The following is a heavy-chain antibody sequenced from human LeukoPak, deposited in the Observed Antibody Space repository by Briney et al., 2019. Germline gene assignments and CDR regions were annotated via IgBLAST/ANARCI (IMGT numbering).Heavy chain of an antibody. Sequence: SETLSLTCTVSGGSISSSSYYWGWIRQPPGKGLEWIGSIYYSGSTYYNPSLKSRVTISVDTSENQFSLKLSSVTAADTAVYYCARHKRGAVASLNNWGQGTLVTVSS. J-gene: IGHJ4*02. V-gene: IGHV4-39*01. CDR1: GGSISSSSYY. D-gene: IGHD6-19*01. CDR3: ARHKRGAVASLNN. CDR2: IYYSGST.